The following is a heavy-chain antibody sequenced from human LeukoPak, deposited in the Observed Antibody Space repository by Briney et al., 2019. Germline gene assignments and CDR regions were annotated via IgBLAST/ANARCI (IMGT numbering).Heavy chain of an antibody. CDR1: GGSISSGGYY. D-gene: IGHD3-10*01. Sequence: SQTLSLTCTVSGGSISSGGYYWSWIRQHPGKGLEWIGHIYYSGSTYYNPSLKSRVTISVDTSKNQFSLKLSSVTAADTAVYYCASSRAYYYGSGSYPPFDYWGQGTLVTVSS. V-gene: IGHV4-31*03. CDR3: ASSRAYYYGSGSYPPFDY. CDR2: IYYSGST. J-gene: IGHJ4*02.